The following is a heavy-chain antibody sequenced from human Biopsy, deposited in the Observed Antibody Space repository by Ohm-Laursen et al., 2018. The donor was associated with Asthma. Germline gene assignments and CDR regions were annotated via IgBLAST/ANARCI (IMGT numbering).Heavy chain of an antibody. CDR3: ARCQVGYSSGWSLLLKKIYYSGMDV. V-gene: IGHV1-69*13. Sequence: SVKVSCKAPGGTFSNFAISWVRQAPGQGLEWLGGIMTVFGTTNYAQKFQGRVNITADETTSTAYMEVTSLRSEDTAIYYCARCQVGYSSGWSLLLKKIYYSGMDVWGQGTAVTVSS. D-gene: IGHD6-19*01. CDR1: GGTFSNFA. CDR2: IMTVFGTT. J-gene: IGHJ6*02.